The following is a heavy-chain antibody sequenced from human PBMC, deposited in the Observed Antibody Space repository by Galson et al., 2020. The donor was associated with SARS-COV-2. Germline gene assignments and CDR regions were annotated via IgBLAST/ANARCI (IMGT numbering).Heavy chain of an antibody. J-gene: IGHJ4*02. Sequence: GGSLRLSCAASGFTFSSYAMNWVRQVPGKGLEWVSSIYDSGFTTYYPDPVRGRFTISRDNSKNTLYLKMYSLRADDTALYYCVKSYSVDLEVDLWGKGALDNVSS. CDR3: VKSYSVDLEVDL. CDR2: IYDSGFTT. V-gene: IGHV3-23*01. D-gene: IGHD6-13*01. CDR1: GFTFSSYA.